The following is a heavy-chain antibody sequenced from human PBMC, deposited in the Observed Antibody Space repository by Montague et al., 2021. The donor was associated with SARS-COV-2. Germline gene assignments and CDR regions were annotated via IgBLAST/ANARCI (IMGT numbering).Heavy chain of an antibody. J-gene: IGHJ4*02. CDR2: TYLSGFT. CDR1: DVSLSSSTW. V-gene: IGHV4-4*02. CDR3: ARAGGFDNSGYVGRLRTYYFDY. D-gene: IGHD3-22*01. Sequence: SETLSLTCVVSDVSLSSSTWWSWVRQSPGKGLEWVGETYLSGFTQYNPSVKSRVTISLDDSRSQFSLRLTSVTAADTAIYYCARAGGFDNSGYVGRLRTYYFDYWGQELLVTVSS.